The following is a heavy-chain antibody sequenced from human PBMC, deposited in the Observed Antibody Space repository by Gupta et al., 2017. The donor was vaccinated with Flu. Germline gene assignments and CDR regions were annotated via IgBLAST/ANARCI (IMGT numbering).Heavy chain of an antibody. Sequence: IRQPPGKGLEWIGSSFYTGSTSYSPSLKSRVTISVDTSKNQFSLKLSSVTAADTAVYYCARRGKTGYDNWFDPWGQGTLVTVSS. CDR3: ARRGKTGYDNWFDP. J-gene: IGHJ5*02. D-gene: IGHD3-9*01. CDR2: SFYTGST. V-gene: IGHV4-39*01.